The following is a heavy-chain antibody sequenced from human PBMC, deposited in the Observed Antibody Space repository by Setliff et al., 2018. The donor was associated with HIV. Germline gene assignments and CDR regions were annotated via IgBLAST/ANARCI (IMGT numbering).Heavy chain of an antibody. CDR2: IHHSGTT. V-gene: IGHV4-38-2*02. CDR1: GYSISSGYY. D-gene: IGHD6-19*01. Sequence: SETLSLTCAVSGYSISSGYYWAWIRQPPGKGLEWIANIHHSGTTHYNPSLKSRVTLSLDKSRNQISLKVTSVTATDTAVYYCAGESALSGQSDWGQGTLVTVSS. CDR3: AGESALSGQSD. J-gene: IGHJ4*02.